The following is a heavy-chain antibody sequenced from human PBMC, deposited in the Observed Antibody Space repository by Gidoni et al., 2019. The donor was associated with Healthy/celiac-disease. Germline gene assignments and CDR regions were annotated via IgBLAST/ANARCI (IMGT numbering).Heavy chain of an antibody. D-gene: IGHD3-22*01. V-gene: IGHV3-23*01. CDR3: AKDSHYDSSGPWYFDY. J-gene: IGHJ4*02. Sequence: EVQLLESGGGLVQPGGSLRLSCAASGFTFSSYAMSWVRQAPGKGLEWVSAISGSGGSTYYADSVKGRFTISRDNSKNTLYLQMNSLRAEDTAVYYCAKDSHYDSSGPWYFDYWGQGTLVTVSS. CDR1: GFTFSSYA. CDR2: ISGSGGST.